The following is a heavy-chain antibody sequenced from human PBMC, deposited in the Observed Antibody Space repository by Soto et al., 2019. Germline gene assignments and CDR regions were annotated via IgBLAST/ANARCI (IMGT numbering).Heavy chain of an antibody. CDR1: GGSISSSRYS. J-gene: IGHJ6*02. D-gene: IGHD6-13*01. CDR2: IYYSGST. CDR3: ARHLVPSSSWYIYYYYGMDV. V-gene: IGHV4-39*01. Sequence: SESLSLTCTVPGGSISSSRYSLGLLRQTPGKGLEWIGSIYYSGSTYYNPSLKSRVTISVDTSKTQFSLKLSSVTAADTAVYYCARHLVPSSSWYIYYYYGMDVWGQGTTVTVSS.